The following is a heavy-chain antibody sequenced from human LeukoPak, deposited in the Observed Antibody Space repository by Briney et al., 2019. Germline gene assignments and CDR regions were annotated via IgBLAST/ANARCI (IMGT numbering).Heavy chain of an antibody. CDR1: GGSITNNNYN. Sequence: SETLSLTCTVSGGSITNNNYNWDWIRQPPGKGLEWIGDLYYSGSTYYNPSLKSRVTISVDTSKNQFSLKLSSVTAADTAVYYCARGTYGSGSYYKDWFDPWGQGTLVTVSS. J-gene: IGHJ5*02. CDR3: ARGTYGSGSYYKDWFDP. D-gene: IGHD3-10*01. V-gene: IGHV4-39*07. CDR2: LYYSGST.